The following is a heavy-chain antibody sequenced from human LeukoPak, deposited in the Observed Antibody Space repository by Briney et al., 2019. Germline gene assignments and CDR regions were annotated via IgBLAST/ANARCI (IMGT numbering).Heavy chain of an antibody. V-gene: IGHV4-59*08. CDR3: ARGVLRFLEWLPTLDY. D-gene: IGHD3-3*01. CDR2: IYYSGST. CDR1: GGSISSYY. Sequence: PSETLSLTCTVSGGSISSYYWSWIRQPPGKGLEWIGYIYYSGSTNYNPSLKSRVTISVDTSKNQFSLKLSSVTAADTAVYYCARGVLRFLEWLPTLDYWGQGTLVTVSS. J-gene: IGHJ4*02.